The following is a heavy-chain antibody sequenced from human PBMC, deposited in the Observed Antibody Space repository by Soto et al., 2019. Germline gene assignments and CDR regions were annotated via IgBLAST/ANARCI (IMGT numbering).Heavy chain of an antibody. CDR1: GYTFTSYA. D-gene: IGHD2-15*01. V-gene: IGHV1-3*01. CDR2: INAGNGNT. Sequence: QVQLVQSGAEVKKPGASVKVSCKASGYTFTSYAMHWVRQAPGQRLEWMGWINAGNGNTKYSQKFQGRVTITRDTSASTAYMELSSLRSEDTAVYYCARDRECSGGSCYYYYYIDVWGKGTTVTVSS. J-gene: IGHJ6*03. CDR3: ARDRECSGGSCYYYYYIDV.